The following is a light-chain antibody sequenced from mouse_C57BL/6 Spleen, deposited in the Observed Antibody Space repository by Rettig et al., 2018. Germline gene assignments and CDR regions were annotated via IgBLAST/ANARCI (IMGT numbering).Light chain of an antibody. CDR3: QQYSKLPWT. J-gene: IGKJ1*01. CDR2: YTS. V-gene: IGKV10-94*01. Sequence: QGISNYLNWYQQKPDGSIKILIYYTSNLYSGVPSRFSGSGSGTDYSLTISNLEPEDIATYFCQQYSKLPWTFGGGTKLEI. CDR1: QGISNY.